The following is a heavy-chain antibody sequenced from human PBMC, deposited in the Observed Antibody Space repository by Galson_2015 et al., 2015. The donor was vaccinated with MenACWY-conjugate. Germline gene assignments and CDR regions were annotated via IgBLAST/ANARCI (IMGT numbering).Heavy chain of an antibody. V-gene: IGHV2-70*11. Sequence: PALVKPTQTPTLTCTFSGFSLSTYEMCIYWVRQPPGKALEWLARIDWRDNKYYTTSLKTRLTISKDTSTNQVVLTMTNVDPVDTATYYCARMHIVLDATDAFDIWSQGTMVTVSS. CDR2: IDWRDNK. D-gene: IGHD3-22*01. CDR3: ARMHIVLDATDAFDI. CDR1: GFSLSTYEMC. J-gene: IGHJ3*02.